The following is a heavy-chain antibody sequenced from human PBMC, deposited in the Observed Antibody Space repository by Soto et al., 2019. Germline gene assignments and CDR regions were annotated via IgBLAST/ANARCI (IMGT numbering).Heavy chain of an antibody. V-gene: IGHV3-23*01. D-gene: IGHD3-16*01. CDR3: VRGLTS. CDR1: GFTFSNFA. CDR2: ISDSGVST. Sequence: GGSLRLSCAASGFTFSNFAMSWVRQAPGKGLEWVSGISDSGVSTDYADSVEGRFTISRDNSKDTLYVQMNSLRADDTAVYYCVRGLTSWGQGTLVTVSS. J-gene: IGHJ5*02.